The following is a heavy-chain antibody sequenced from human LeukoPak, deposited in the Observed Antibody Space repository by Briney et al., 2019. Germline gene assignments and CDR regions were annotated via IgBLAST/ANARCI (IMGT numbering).Heavy chain of an antibody. V-gene: IGHV4-59*08. CDR1: GGSISSYY. D-gene: IGHD2/OR15-2a*01. Sequence: PSETLSLTCTVSGGSISSYYWSWIRQPPGKGLEWIGYIYYSGSTNYNPSLKSRVTISVDTSKNQFSLKLSSVTAADTAVYYCARTTPGALGYYFDYWGQGTLVTVSS. J-gene: IGHJ4*02. CDR2: IYYSGST. CDR3: ARTTPGALGYYFDY.